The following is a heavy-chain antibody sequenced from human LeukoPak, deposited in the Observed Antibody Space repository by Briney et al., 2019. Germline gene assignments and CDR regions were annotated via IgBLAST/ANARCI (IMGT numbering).Heavy chain of an antibody. CDR2: IQYSENT. J-gene: IGHJ6*03. V-gene: IGHV4-59*01. CDR3: ARMGYCSSTSCSKSSPYYYYYMDV. D-gene: IGHD2-2*01. Sequence: PSETLSLTCTVSGGSISTYYWSWIRQSPGKGLEWIGFIQYSENTKSNPSLKGRVTISLDMSKNQFSLSLTSVTAADTAVYYCARMGYCSSTSCSKSSPYYYYYMDVWGKGTTVTVSS. CDR1: GGSISTYY.